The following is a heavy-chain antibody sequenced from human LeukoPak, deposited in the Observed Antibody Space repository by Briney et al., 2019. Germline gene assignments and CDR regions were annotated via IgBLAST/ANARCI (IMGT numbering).Heavy chain of an antibody. J-gene: IGHJ4*02. Sequence: TGGSLRLSCAASGFTFDDYAMHWVRQAPGKGLEWVSGISWNSGSISYADSVKGRFTISRDNAKNSLYLQMNSLRAEDTALYYCAKDIGLPAAMGPFDYWGQGTLVTVSS. D-gene: IGHD2-2*01. CDR3: AKDIGLPAAMGPFDY. V-gene: IGHV3-9*01. CDR2: ISWNSGSI. CDR1: GFTFDDYA.